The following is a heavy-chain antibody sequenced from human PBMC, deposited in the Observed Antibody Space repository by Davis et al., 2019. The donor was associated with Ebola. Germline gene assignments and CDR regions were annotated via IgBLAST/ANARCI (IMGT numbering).Heavy chain of an antibody. CDR3: AVRIAVAGPYFDY. CDR1: GYTFTGYY. Sequence: AASVKVSCKASGYTFTGYYMHWVRQAPGQGLEWMGWINPNSGGTNYAQKFQGRFTMTTDTSTSTAYMELRSLRSDDTAAYYCAVRIAVAGPYFDYWGQGTLVTVSS. CDR2: INPNSGGT. V-gene: IGHV1-2*02. D-gene: IGHD6-19*01. J-gene: IGHJ4*02.